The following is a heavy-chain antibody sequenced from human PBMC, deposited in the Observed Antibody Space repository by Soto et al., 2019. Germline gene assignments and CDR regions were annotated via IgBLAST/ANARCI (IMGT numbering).Heavy chain of an antibody. J-gene: IGHJ6*02. D-gene: IGHD4-17*01. CDR2: ISSSSSYI. V-gene: IGHV3-21*01. Sequence: PGGSLRLSCAASGFTFSSYSMNWVRQAPGKGLEWVSSISSSSSYIYYADSVKGRFTISRDNAKNSLYLQMNSLRAEDTAVYYCARDQVGDYGDDGTYYYYYGMDVWGQGTTVTVSS. CDR3: ARDQVGDYGDDGTYYYYYGMDV. CDR1: GFTFSSYS.